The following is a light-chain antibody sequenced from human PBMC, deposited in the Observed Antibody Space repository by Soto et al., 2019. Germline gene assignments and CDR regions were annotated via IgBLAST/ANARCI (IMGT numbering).Light chain of an antibody. CDR3: ASWDDSLSACV. Sequence: QSVLTQPPSASEAPGQRVTLSCSGSSSNIGNNPVNWYQQLPGTAPKLLIYDNNQRPSGVPDRFSGSKSGTSASLAISGLQSEDDADYYCASWDDSLSACVFGGGTKLTVL. J-gene: IGLJ3*02. CDR2: DNN. CDR1: SSNIGNNP. V-gene: IGLV1-44*01.